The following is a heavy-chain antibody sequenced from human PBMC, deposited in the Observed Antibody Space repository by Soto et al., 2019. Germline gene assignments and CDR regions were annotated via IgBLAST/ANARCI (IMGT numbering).Heavy chain of an antibody. J-gene: IGHJ5*02. CDR3: ARDYFDSSDYTTNWFDP. CDR2: IYHTGNA. V-gene: IGHV4-39*01. D-gene: IGHD3-22*01. Sequence: SETMSLTCPVAGGSISSGDYYWAWIRKPPGEGLEWIGSIYHTGNAYYNPSLKSRVTIFVDTSKNQFSLKLTSVTAADTALYYCARDYFDSSDYTTNWFDPWGQGSLVTVSS. CDR1: GGSISSGDYY.